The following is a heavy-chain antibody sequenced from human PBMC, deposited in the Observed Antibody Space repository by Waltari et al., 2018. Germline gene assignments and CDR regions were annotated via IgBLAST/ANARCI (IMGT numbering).Heavy chain of an antibody. V-gene: IGHV4-4*07. J-gene: IGHJ4*02. CDR3: ARDLGYCSNGLCFHFDS. CDR2: IYTSGTT. Sequence: QVQLQESGPGLVKPSETLSLICNVSGGSMSSSNWNWIRQPAGEGPEWIGRIYTSGTTNCNPSLKSRVTMSLDTSKNQFSLKLSSVTAADTAVYYCARDLGYCSNGLCFHFDSWGQGTLVTGSS. CDR1: GGSMSSSN. D-gene: IGHD2-8*01.